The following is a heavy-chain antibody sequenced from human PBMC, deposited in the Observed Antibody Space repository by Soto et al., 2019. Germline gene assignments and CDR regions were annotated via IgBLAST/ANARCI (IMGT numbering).Heavy chain of an antibody. CDR1: GGSISSSSYY. CDR3: ARQDGGATLDY. Sequence: KPSETLSLTCTVSGGSISSSSYYWGWIRQPPGKGLEWIGSIYYSGSTYYNPSLKSRVTISVDTSKNQFSLKLSSVTAADTAVYYCARQDGGATLDYWGQGTLVTVSS. V-gene: IGHV4-39*01. D-gene: IGHD1-26*01. J-gene: IGHJ4*02. CDR2: IYYSGST.